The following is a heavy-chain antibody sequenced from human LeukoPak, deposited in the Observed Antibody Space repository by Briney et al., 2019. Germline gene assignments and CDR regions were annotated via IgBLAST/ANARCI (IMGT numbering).Heavy chain of an antibody. CDR1: GYTFTGYY. Sequence: ASVKVSCKASGYTFTGYYMHWVRQAPGQGLEWMGWINPNSGGTNYAQKFQGRVTMTRDTSISTAYMELSRLRSDDTAVYYCARGLPSITIFGVVHDAFDIWGQGTMVTVSS. D-gene: IGHD3-3*01. V-gene: IGHV1-2*02. CDR2: INPNSGGT. CDR3: ARGLPSITIFGVVHDAFDI. J-gene: IGHJ3*02.